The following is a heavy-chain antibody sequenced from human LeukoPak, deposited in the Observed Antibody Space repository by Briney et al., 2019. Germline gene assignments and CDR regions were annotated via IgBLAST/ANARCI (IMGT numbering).Heavy chain of an antibody. D-gene: IGHD5-18*01. CDR2: IYPGDSDT. Sequence: GESLKISCKGSGYSFTSYWIGWVRQMPGKGLEWMGIIYPGDSDTRYSPSFQGQVTISADKPISTAYLQGSSLKTSDTAMYYCARLGYSYGFYYYYYMDVWAKGTTVTVSS. V-gene: IGHV5-51*01. CDR1: GYSFTSYW. CDR3: ARLGYSYGFYYYYYMDV. J-gene: IGHJ6*03.